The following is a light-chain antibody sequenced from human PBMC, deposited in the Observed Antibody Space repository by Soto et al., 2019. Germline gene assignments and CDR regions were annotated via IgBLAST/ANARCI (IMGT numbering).Light chain of an antibody. Sequence: QSALTHPPAASGSPGQSGTISCTGTSSDVGGYKYVSWDQQYPGKAPKLMIYAVNKRPSGVPDRFSGSKSGNTASLTVSGIQAEDEADYYCSSYAGSNNYVFGTGTKVTVL. J-gene: IGLJ1*01. V-gene: IGLV2-8*01. CDR2: AVN. CDR3: SSYAGSNNYV. CDR1: SSDVGGYKY.